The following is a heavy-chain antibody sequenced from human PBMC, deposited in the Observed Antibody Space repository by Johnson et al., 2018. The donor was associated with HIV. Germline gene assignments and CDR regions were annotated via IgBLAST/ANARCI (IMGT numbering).Heavy chain of an antibody. CDR2: ISYDGSNK. CDR3: FLGQTQRGDAFDI. Sequence: QMLLVESGGGVVQPGRSLRLSCAASGFTFSSYAMHWVRQAPGKGLEWVAVISYDGSNKYYADSVKGRFTISRDNAKNSLYLQMNSLRAEDTALYYCFLGQTQRGDAFDIWGQGTMVTVSS. CDR1: GFTFSSYA. D-gene: IGHD6-25*01. J-gene: IGHJ3*02. V-gene: IGHV3-30-3*01.